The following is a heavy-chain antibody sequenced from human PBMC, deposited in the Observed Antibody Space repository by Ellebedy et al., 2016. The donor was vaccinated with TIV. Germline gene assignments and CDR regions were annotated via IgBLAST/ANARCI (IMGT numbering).Heavy chain of an antibody. CDR2: IYYSWST. J-gene: IGHJ5*02. Sequence: MPSETLSLTFTVSGGSISNSDYYRTWIRQPPGKGLEWIGSIYYSWSTYYNPSLKSRVTVSVDTSKNQFSLNLSSVTAADTAVYYCARDPALPRGRFDPWGQGTLVTVSS. CDR1: GGSISNSDYY. CDR3: ARDPALPRGRFDP. V-gene: IGHV4-39*07.